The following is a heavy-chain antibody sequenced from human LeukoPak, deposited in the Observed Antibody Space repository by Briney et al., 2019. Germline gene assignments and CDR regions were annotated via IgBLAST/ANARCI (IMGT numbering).Heavy chain of an antibody. CDR1: GFTFSMSW. CDR2: INHSGST. J-gene: IGHJ4*02. Sequence: AGGSLRLSCAASGFTFSMSWMTWVRQPPGKGLEWIGEINHSGSTNYNPSLKSRVTISVDTSKNQFSLKLSSVTAADTAVYYCARVGPYGTFDYWGQGTLVTVSS. V-gene: IGHV4-34*01. D-gene: IGHD4-17*01. CDR3: ARVGPYGTFDY.